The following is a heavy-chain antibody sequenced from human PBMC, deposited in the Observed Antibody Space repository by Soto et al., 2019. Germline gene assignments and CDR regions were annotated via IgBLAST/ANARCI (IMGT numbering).Heavy chain of an antibody. CDR2: IYYSGST. V-gene: IGHV4-31*03. D-gene: IGHD3-3*01. CDR3: ARAQTIFGIITVFDY. Sequence: SETLSLTCTVSGGSINSGGYYWSWIRQHPGKGLEWIGYIYYSGSTYYNPSLKSRVTISVDTSKNQFSLKLTSVTAADTAVYFCARAQTIFGIITVFDYWGQGTLVTVSS. J-gene: IGHJ4*02. CDR1: GGSINSGGYY.